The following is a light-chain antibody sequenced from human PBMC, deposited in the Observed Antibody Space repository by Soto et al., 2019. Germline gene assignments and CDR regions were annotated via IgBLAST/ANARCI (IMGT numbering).Light chain of an antibody. CDR1: QSVSSSY. J-gene: IGKJ1*01. V-gene: IGKV3-20*01. CDR3: QQYGSSPLT. CDR2: GAS. Sequence: EIVLTQSPGALSLSPGERATLSCGASQSVSSSYLAWYQQKPGQAPRHLIYGASTRATGIPDRFSGSGSGTDFTLTISRLEPEDFAVYYCQQYGSSPLTFGQGTKVQIK.